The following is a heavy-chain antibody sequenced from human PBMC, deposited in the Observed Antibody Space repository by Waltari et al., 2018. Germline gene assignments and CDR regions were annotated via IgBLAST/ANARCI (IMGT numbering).Heavy chain of an antibody. CDR3: ATATLRGRSIIYLYYMDV. J-gene: IGHJ6*03. D-gene: IGHD3-10*01. V-gene: IGHV1-69-2*01. CDR2: VDPEDGET. Sequence: EVQLVQSGAEVKKPGATVKISCKASGYTFTDYYMHWVQQAPGKGLEWMGRVDPEDGETIYAEKFQGRVTITADTSTDTAYMELSSLRSEDTAVYYCATATLRGRSIIYLYYMDVWGKGTTVTVSS. CDR1: GYTFTDYY.